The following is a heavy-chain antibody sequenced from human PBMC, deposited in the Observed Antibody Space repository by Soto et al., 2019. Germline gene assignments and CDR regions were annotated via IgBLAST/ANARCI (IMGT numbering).Heavy chain of an antibody. D-gene: IGHD3-22*01. J-gene: IGHJ4*02. Sequence: HPGGSLRLSCAASGFTFSSYAMHWVRQAPGKGLEWVAVISYDGSNKYYADSVKGRFTISRDNAKNSLYLQMNSLRVEDTAVYYCASAYYYDSSGYSPGGYWGQGTLVTVSS. CDR2: ISYDGSNK. CDR3: ASAYYYDSSGYSPGGY. V-gene: IGHV3-30-3*01. CDR1: GFTFSSYA.